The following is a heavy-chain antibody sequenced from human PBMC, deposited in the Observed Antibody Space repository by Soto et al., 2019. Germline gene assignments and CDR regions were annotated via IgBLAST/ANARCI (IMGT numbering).Heavy chain of an antibody. V-gene: IGHV4-59*01. D-gene: IGHD4-4*01. CDR1: GGSISSYY. J-gene: IGHJ3*02. Sequence: SETLTLTCTVSGGSISSYYWSWIRQPPGKGLEWIGYIYYSGSTNYNPSLKSRVTISVDTSKNQFSLKLSSVTAADTAVYYCARGGSHSLPHYRDHARDDAFDIWGQGTMVTGS. CDR2: IYYSGST. CDR3: ARGGSHSLPHYRDHARDDAFDI.